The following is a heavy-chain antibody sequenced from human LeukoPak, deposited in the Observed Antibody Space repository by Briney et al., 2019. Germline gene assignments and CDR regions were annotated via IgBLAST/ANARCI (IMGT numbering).Heavy chain of an antibody. CDR3: ARTAYSSSWYVWVDF. CDR2: IYYSGST. D-gene: IGHD6-13*01. J-gene: IGHJ4*02. Sequence: SETLSLTCTVSGGSISSYYWSWIRQPPGKGLEWIGYIYYSGSTNYNPSLKSRVTISVDTSKNQFSLKLSSVTAADTAVYYCARTAYSSSWYVWVDFWGQGTLVTVSS. CDR1: GGSISSYY. V-gene: IGHV4-59*08.